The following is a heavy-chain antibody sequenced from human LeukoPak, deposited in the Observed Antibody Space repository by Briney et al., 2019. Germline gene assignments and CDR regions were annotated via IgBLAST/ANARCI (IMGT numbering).Heavy chain of an antibody. Sequence: ASVKVSCKASGDTFTSYYMHWVRQAPGRGLEWMGIINLNGGSTTYAQKFQGRVTMTRDTSTSTVYMELSSLRSDDTAVYYCARVHPTYYYDISGSPGAFDIWGQGTMVTVSS. CDR2: INLNGGST. CDR1: GDTFTSYY. D-gene: IGHD3-22*01. J-gene: IGHJ3*02. V-gene: IGHV1-46*01. CDR3: ARVHPTYYYDISGSPGAFDI.